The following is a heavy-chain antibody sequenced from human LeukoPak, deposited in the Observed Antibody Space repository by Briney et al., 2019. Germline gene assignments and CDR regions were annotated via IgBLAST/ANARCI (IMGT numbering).Heavy chain of an antibody. D-gene: IGHD3-16*01. CDR3: ARDWVGEYFDY. V-gene: IGHV6-1*01. CDR2: TYYRSKWYN. J-gene: IGHJ4*01. Sequence: SQTLSLTCAISGDSVSSDRAACKWIRQSPSRGLEWLGRTYYRSKWYNDSAESVKSRISFNPDTSKNQFSLQLTSVTPEDTAVYYCARDWVGEYFDYWGHGTLATVSS. CDR1: GDSVSSDRAA.